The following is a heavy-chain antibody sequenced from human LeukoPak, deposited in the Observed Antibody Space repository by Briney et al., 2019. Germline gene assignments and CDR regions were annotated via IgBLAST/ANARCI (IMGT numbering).Heavy chain of an antibody. D-gene: IGHD6-13*01. J-gene: IGHJ4*02. CDR1: GYTFTSYG. CDR3: VLSSSWYYFDY. Sequence: GASVKVSCKASGYTFTSYGISRVRQAPGQGLEWMGWISAYNGNTNYAQKLQGRVTMTTDTSTSTAYMELRSLRSDDTAVYYCVLSSSWYYFDYWGQGTLVTVSS. V-gene: IGHV1-18*01. CDR2: ISAYNGNT.